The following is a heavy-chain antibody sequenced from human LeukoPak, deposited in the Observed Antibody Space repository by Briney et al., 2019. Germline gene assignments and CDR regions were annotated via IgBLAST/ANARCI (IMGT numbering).Heavy chain of an antibody. V-gene: IGHV3-7*04. CDR3: ARDPMAGTVDY. CDR2: INQDGSEK. CDR1: SFIFSNYW. Sequence: GGSLRLSCAASSFIFSNYWMSWVRQAPGKGLEWVANINQDGSEKYYVDSVKGRFTISRDNAKNSLYLQVNSLRAEDTAVYFCARDPMAGTVDYWGQGTLVTVSS. D-gene: IGHD6-19*01. J-gene: IGHJ4*02.